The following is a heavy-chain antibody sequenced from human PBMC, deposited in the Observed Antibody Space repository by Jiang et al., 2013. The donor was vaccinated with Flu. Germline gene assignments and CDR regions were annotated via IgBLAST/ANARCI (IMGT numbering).Heavy chain of an antibody. J-gene: IGHJ4*01. CDR1: GFTFNIHA. CDR3: AKDLTVFXDGDCQLFD. D-gene: IGHD2-21*01. CDR2: ISFDGNKK. Sequence: VQLLESGGGVVQPGRSRRLSCLVSGFTFNIHAMHWVRQTPGKGLEWVAVISFDGNKKYYAESVKGRFTISRDNSKNTLYLQMDSLRSEDTAVYYCAKDLTVFXDGDCQLFD. V-gene: IGHV3-30*04.